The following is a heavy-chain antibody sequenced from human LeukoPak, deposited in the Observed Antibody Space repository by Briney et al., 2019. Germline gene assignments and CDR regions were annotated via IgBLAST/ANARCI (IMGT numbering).Heavy chain of an antibody. V-gene: IGHV4-61*10. D-gene: IGHD3-22*01. CDR1: GGSISSGSYY. CDR2: IYYSGST. J-gene: IGHJ3*02. Sequence: SETLSLTCTVSGGSISSGSYYWSWIRQPAGKGLEWIGYIYYSGSTNYNPSLKSRVTISVDTSKNQFSLKLSSVTAADTAVYYCARGWKRIKSYYYDSSGHPTYAFDIWGQGTMVTVSS. CDR3: ARGWKRIKSYYYDSSGHPTYAFDI.